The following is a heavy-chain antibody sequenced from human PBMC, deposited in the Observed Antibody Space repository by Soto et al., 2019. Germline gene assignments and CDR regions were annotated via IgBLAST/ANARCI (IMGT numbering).Heavy chain of an antibody. CDR3: ARVPYTAMVTYYYYYGMDV. CDR2: ISYDGSNK. D-gene: IGHD5-18*01. V-gene: IGHV3-30-3*01. CDR1: GFTFSSYA. Sequence: GGSLRLSCAASGFTFSSYAMHWVRQAPGKGLEWVAVISYDGSNKYYADSVKGRFTISRDNSKNTQYLQMNSLRAEDTAVYYCARVPYTAMVTYYYYYGMDVWGQGTTVTVSS. J-gene: IGHJ6*02.